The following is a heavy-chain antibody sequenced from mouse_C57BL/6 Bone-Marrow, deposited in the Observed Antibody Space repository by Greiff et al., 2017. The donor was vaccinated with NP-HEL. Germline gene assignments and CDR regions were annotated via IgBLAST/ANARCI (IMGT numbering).Heavy chain of an antibody. J-gene: IGHJ1*03. D-gene: IGHD2-14*01. CDR3: AGGGYRKGYWYFDV. CDR2: INPGSGGT. CDR1: GYAFTNYL. V-gene: IGHV1-54*01. Sequence: QVQLQQSGAELVRPGTSVKVSCKASGYAFTNYLIEWVKQRPGQGLEWIGVINPGSGGTNYNEKFKGKATLTADKSSSTAYMQLSSLTSEDSAVYFCAGGGYRKGYWYFDVGGTGTTVTVTA.